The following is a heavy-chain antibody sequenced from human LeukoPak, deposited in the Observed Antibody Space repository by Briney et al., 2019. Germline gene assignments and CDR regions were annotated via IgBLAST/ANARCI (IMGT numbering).Heavy chain of an antibody. CDR3: ASPQASGGAFDI. J-gene: IGHJ3*02. V-gene: IGHV1-3*01. D-gene: IGHD3-10*01. CDR1: GYTFTGFA. CDR2: INAGNGNT. Sequence: ASVKVSCKASGYTFTGFAMHWVRQAPGQRLEWMGWINAGNGNTKYSQKFQGRVTITRDTSASTAYMELSSLRTEDTAVYYCASPQASGGAFDIWGQGTMVTVSS.